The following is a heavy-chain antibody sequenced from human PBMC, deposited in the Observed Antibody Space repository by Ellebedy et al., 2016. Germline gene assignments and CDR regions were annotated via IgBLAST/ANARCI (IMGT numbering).Heavy chain of an antibody. J-gene: IGHJ4*02. CDR3: ARAVLLRWVVGDY. D-gene: IGHD5-12*01. CDR1: GFTFSGYA. V-gene: IGHV3-30-3*01. Sequence: GESLKISCAASGFTFSGYAMNWVRQAPGKGLEWVAVISYDGSNKYYADSVKGQFTISRDNSKNTLFLQMNSLRAEDTAVYYCARAVLLRWVVGDYWGQGTLVTVSS. CDR2: ISYDGSNK.